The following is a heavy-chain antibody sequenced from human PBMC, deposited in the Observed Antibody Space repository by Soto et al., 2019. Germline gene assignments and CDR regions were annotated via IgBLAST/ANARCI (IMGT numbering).Heavy chain of an antibody. CDR1: GFTFSSYA. CDR2: ISYDGSNK. J-gene: IGHJ5*02. V-gene: IGHV3-30-3*01. D-gene: IGHD3-10*01. CDR3: AREAYYYGSGSPRRHNWFDP. Sequence: QVQLVESGGGVVQPGRSLRLSCAASGFTFSSYAMHWVRQAPGKGLEWVAVISYDGSNKYYADSVKGRFTISRDNAKNTLYLQMNSLRAADTAVYYCAREAYYYGSGSPRRHNWFDPWGQGTLVTVSS.